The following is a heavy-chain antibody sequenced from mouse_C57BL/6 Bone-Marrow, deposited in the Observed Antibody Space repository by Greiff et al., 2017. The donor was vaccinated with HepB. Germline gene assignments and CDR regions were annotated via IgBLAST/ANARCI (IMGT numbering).Heavy chain of an antibody. Sequence: EVKLVEPGGGLVQPGGSLSLSCAASGFTFTDYYMSWVRQPPGKALEWLGFIRNKANGYTTEYSASVKGRFTISRDNSQSILYLQMNALRAEDSATYYCARSSHYGSSCYAMDYWGQGTSVTVSS. CDR3: ARSSHYGSSCYAMDY. J-gene: IGHJ4*01. V-gene: IGHV7-3*01. CDR1: GFTFTDYY. D-gene: IGHD1-1*01. CDR2: IRNKANGYTT.